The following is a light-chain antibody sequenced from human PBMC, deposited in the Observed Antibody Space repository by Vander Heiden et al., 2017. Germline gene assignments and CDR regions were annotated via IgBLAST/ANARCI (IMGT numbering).Light chain of an antibody. CDR1: SSNIGSNT. CDR2: SNN. Sequence: QSVLTQPPSASGTPGQRVPISCSGSSSNIGSNTVNWYQQLPGTAPNLLIYSNNQRPSGVPGRFSGSKAGTSALLAISGLQSEDAADYYCAAWDDSLNGPVFGGGTKLTVL. CDR3: AAWDDSLNGPV. J-gene: IGLJ3*02. V-gene: IGLV1-44*01.